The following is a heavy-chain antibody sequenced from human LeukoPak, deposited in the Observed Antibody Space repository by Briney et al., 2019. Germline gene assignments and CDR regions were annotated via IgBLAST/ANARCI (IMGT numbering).Heavy chain of an antibody. Sequence: SVTLSLTCTVSGGPISSSSYYWGWIRQRPGKGLEWIRNIYYTGSTYYNPSLRSRVTISVDTSNTQLSLKLISVTAADTAVYYCARIFREPPDSYFDYWGQGTLVTVSS. J-gene: IGHJ4*02. CDR1: GGPISSSSYY. V-gene: IGHV4-39*01. CDR2: IYYTGST. D-gene: IGHD1-14*01. CDR3: ARIFREPPDSYFDY.